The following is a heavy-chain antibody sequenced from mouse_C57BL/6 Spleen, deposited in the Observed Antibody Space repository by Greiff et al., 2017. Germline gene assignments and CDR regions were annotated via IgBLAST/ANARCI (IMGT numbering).Heavy chain of an antibody. J-gene: IGHJ4*01. D-gene: IGHD2-2*01. CDR3: ANYLYGYDGDEHAMDY. Sequence: EVKLVESGGGLVQPGGSLSLSCAASGFTFTDYYMSWVRQPPGKALEWLGLIRNKANGYTTEYSASVKCRFTISRDNSQSIRYLQMNALRAEDSATYYWANYLYGYDGDEHAMDYWGKGTSVTVSS. CDR1: GFTFTDYY. CDR2: IRNKANGYTT. V-gene: IGHV7-3*01.